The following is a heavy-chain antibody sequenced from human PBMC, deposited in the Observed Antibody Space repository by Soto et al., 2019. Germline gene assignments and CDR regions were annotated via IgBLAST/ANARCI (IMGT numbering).Heavy chain of an antibody. CDR3: ARDTGLAPTVWGY. V-gene: IGHV4-31*03. CDR1: GDSIRGGGHC. D-gene: IGHD7-27*01. Sequence: QVQLQESGPGLVKPSQTLSLTCSVSGDSIRGGGHCWNRIRQFPGNGLEWIGYVYHSGSTHYNPSLRGRLTISIDTSKNQFSLRLISVTAADTALYYCARDTGLAPTVWGYWGHGTQVTVSS. J-gene: IGHJ4*03. CDR2: VYHSGST.